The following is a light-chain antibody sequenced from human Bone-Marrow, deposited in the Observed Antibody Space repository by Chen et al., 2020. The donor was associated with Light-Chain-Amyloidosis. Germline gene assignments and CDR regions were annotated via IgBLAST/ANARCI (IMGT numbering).Light chain of an antibody. Sequence: SYELTQPPSVSVSPGQTARITCSGDDLPTKYAYWYQQKPGQAPVLVIHRDTVRPSGISERFSASSSGTTATLTISGVQAADEADYHCQSADSSGTYEVIFGGGTKLTVL. CDR1: DLPTKY. CDR3: QSADSSGTYEVI. J-gene: IGLJ2*01. V-gene: IGLV3-25*03. CDR2: RDT.